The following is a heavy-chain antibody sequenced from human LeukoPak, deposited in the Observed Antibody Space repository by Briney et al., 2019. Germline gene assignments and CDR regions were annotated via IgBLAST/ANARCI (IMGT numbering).Heavy chain of an antibody. Sequence: PGGSLRLSCAASGFPFNAYWMTWVRQAPGKGLEWVANIRQDGDTKYYVDSVKGRFTISRDNAMNSLYLQMNSLRAEDTAVYYCARGLFVVVPAAIVSDFDYWGQGALVTVSS. J-gene: IGHJ4*02. CDR1: GFPFNAYW. CDR3: ARGLFVVVPAAIVSDFDY. D-gene: IGHD2-2*01. V-gene: IGHV3-7*01. CDR2: IRQDGDTK.